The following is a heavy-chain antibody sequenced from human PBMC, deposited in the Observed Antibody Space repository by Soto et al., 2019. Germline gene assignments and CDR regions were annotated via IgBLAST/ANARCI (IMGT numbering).Heavy chain of an antibody. CDR2: ISGSGGYT. D-gene: IGHD3-10*01. Sequence: EVQLLESGGDLVQPGGSLRLSCVASGLTFSSYAMSWVHQAPGKGLEWVSVISGSGGYTDYADSVKGRFTISRDNSKNTLYLQMNSLRAEDTALYYCAKRFRGVLLNPEVDWGQGTLVTVSS. CDR1: GLTFSSYA. J-gene: IGHJ4*02. CDR3: AKRFRGVLLNPEVD. V-gene: IGHV3-23*01.